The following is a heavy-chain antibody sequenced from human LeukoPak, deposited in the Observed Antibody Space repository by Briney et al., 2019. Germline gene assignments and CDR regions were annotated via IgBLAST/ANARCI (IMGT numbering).Heavy chain of an antibody. CDR2: IIPIFGTA. D-gene: IGHD3-10*01. J-gene: IGHJ3*02. Sequence: SVKAPCKASGGTFSSYAISWVRQAPGQGLEWMGGIIPIFGTANYAQKFQGRVTITADESTSTAYMELSSLRSEDTAVYYCASGTSITMVRGVFSDAFDIWGQGTMVTVSS. CDR1: GGTFSSYA. CDR3: ASGTSITMVRGVFSDAFDI. V-gene: IGHV1-69*13.